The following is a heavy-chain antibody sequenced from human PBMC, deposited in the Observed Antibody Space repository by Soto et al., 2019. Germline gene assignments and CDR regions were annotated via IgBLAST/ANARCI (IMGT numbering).Heavy chain of an antibody. Sequence: GESLKISCKGSGYSFTSYWISWVRQMPGKGLEWMGRIDPSDSYTNYSPSFQGHVTISADKSISTAYLQWSSLKASDTAMYYCARRGSSSWLQLGESYGMDVWGQGTTVTVSS. CDR2: IDPSDSYT. D-gene: IGHD6-13*01. J-gene: IGHJ6*02. CDR1: GYSFTSYW. CDR3: ARRGSSSWLQLGESYGMDV. V-gene: IGHV5-10-1*01.